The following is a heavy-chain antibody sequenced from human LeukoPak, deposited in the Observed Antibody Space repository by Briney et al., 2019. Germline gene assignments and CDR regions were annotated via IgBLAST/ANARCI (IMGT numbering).Heavy chain of an antibody. CDR1: GGSISSSSYY. CDR3: ARDPWGGWYGVWAFDI. J-gene: IGHJ3*02. D-gene: IGHD6-19*01. Sequence: SETLSLTCTVSGGSISSSSYYWGWIRQPPGKGLQWIGSIYYTGITYYNPSLKSRVTISMDTSKNQFSLKLSSVTAADTAVYYCARDPWGGWYGVWAFDIWGQGTMVTVSS. V-gene: IGHV4-39*07. CDR2: IYYTGIT.